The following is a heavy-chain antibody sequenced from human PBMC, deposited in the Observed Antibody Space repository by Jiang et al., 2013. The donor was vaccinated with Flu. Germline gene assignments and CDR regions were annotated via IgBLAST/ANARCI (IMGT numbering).Heavy chain of an antibody. CDR3: ARDLKVTYYYGSGSNSYFDY. D-gene: IGHD3-10*01. CDR1: GFTFSSYW. V-gene: IGHV3-7*03. CDR2: IKQDGSEK. J-gene: IGHJ4*02. Sequence: QLLESGGGLVQPGGSLRLSCAASGFTFSSYWMSWVRQAPGKGLEWVANIKQDGSEKYYVDSVKGRFTISRDNAKNSLYLQMNSLRAEDTAVYYCARDLKVTYYYGSGSNSYFDYWGQGTLVTVSS.